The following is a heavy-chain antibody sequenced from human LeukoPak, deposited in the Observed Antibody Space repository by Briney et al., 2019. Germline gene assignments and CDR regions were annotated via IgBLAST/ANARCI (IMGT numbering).Heavy chain of an antibody. CDR2: IHFNGNT. V-gene: IGHV4-39*01. CDR1: GDSISGGTFY. D-gene: IGHD3-9*01. J-gene: IGHJ4*02. CDR3: ARHVEYFDWLFLFDY. Sequence: PSETLSLTCTVSGDSISGGTFYWGWVRQPPGQGLEWIGSIHFNGNTYYNPSLKSRVTISVDTSKNQFSLKLSSVTAADTAVYYCARHVEYFDWLFLFDYWGQGTLVTVSS.